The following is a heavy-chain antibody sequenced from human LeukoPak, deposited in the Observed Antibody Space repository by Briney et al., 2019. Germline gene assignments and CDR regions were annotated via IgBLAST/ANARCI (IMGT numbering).Heavy chain of an antibody. D-gene: IGHD6-13*01. Sequence: SETLSLTCTVSGGSISSYYWSWIRQPPGKGLEWIGYIYYSGSTNYNPSLKSRVTISVDTSKNQFSLKLSSVTAADTAVYYCARFGFESSSWYFDYWGQGTLVTVSS. V-gene: IGHV4-59*12. CDR2: IYYSGST. CDR1: GGSISSYY. J-gene: IGHJ4*02. CDR3: ARFGFESSSWYFDY.